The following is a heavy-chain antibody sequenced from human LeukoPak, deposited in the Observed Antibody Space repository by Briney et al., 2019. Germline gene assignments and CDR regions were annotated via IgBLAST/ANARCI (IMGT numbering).Heavy chain of an antibody. J-gene: IGHJ4*02. V-gene: IGHV3-53*01. CDR3: ARDRLSGILFD. Sequence: GGSLRLSCAASGFTVSSNYMSWVRQAPGKGLEWVSVIYSGGSTYYADSVKGRFTISRDNSKNTLYLQMNSLRAEDTAVYYCARDRLSGILFDWGQGTLVTVSS. CDR1: GFTVSSNY. CDR2: IYSGGST. D-gene: IGHD3-3*01.